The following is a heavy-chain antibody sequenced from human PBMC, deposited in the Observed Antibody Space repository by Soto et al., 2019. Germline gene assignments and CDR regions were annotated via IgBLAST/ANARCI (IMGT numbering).Heavy chain of an antibody. Sequence: PGESLKISCKTSGYSFISYWVAWVRQKPGKGLEGMGTFYPGDSTSTYSPSFQGQVTISVDKSISTAYLHLSSLKASDTAMYYCARIIGYCRNNDCSWTFDIWGQGTTVTVSS. CDR3: ARIIGYCRNNDCSWTFDI. V-gene: IGHV5-51*01. D-gene: IGHD2-2*03. J-gene: IGHJ3*02. CDR2: FYPGDSTS. CDR1: GYSFISYW.